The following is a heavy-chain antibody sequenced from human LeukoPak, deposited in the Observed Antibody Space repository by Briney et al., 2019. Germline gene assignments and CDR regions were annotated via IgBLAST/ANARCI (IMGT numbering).Heavy chain of an antibody. D-gene: IGHD3-3*01. V-gene: IGHV4-59*01. J-gene: IGHJ6*02. CDR3: ASSSKYYEPLDV. CDR1: GGSISSYY. Sequence: PSETLSLTCTVSGGSISSYYWSWIRQPPGKGLEWIGCIYYSGSTNYNPSLESRVTISVDTSKNQFSLKLSSVTAADTAMYYCASSSKYYEPLDVWGQGTTVTVSS. CDR2: IYYSGST.